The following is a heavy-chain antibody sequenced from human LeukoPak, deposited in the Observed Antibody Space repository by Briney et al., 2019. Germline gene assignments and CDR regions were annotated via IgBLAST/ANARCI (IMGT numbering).Heavy chain of an antibody. J-gene: IGHJ4*02. V-gene: IGHV3-30*02. CDR3: AKEDRDPIAAAGTAFDY. CDR1: GFTFSSYG. Sequence: PGGSLRLSCAASGFTFSSYGMHWVRQAPGKGLEWVTVILSDGSKEFYTDSVKGRFTISRDNSKNTLYLQMNSLRAEDTAVYYCAKEDRDPIAAAGTAFDYWGQGTLVTVSS. D-gene: IGHD6-13*01. CDR2: ILSDGSKE.